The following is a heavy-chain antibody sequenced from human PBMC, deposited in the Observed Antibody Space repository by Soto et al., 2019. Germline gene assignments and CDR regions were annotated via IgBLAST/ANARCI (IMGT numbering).Heavy chain of an antibody. D-gene: IGHD3-22*01. CDR2: ISGSGGST. V-gene: IGHV3-23*01. J-gene: IGHJ4*02. CDR3: AKEGIYYDSSGYYYLEYPFDY. Sequence: PVGSLRLSCAASGFTFSSYAMSWVRQAPGKGLEWVSAISGSGGSTYYADSVKGRFTISRDNSKNTLYLQMNSLRAEDTAVYYCAKEGIYYDSSGYYYLEYPFDYWGQGTLVTVSS. CDR1: GFTFSSYA.